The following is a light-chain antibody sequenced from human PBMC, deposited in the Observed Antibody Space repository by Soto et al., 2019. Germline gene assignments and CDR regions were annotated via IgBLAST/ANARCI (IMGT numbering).Light chain of an antibody. CDR3: QQRSNWPLIT. J-gene: IGKJ3*01. CDR2: DAS. Sequence: EIVLTQSPATLSLSPGESATLSYRASQSVSSYLAWYQQKPGQAPRLLVYDASNRAPGIPARFSGSGSGTDFTLTISNLEPEDFAVYYCQQRSNWPLITFGPGTKVDIK. V-gene: IGKV3-11*01. CDR1: QSVSSY.